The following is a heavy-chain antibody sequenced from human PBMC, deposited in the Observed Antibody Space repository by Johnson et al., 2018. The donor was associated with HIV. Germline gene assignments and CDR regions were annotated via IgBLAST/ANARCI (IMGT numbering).Heavy chain of an antibody. CDR1: GFTFSSYA. Sequence: QVQLVESGGGVVQPGRSLRLSCAASGFTFSSYAMHWVRQAPGKGLEWVAVISYDGSNKYYADSVKGRFTISRENSKNTLYLQMNSLSVEDTAVYYCAKPQTGIAVAAHFAFDIWGQGTMVTVSS. CDR3: AKPQTGIAVAAHFAFDI. J-gene: IGHJ3*02. D-gene: IGHD6-19*01. V-gene: IGHV3-30-3*02. CDR2: ISYDGSNK.